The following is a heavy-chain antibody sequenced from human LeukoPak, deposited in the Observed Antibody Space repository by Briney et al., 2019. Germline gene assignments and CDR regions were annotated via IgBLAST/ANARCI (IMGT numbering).Heavy chain of an antibody. CDR1: GFTFSSYA. D-gene: IGHD6-19*01. CDR3: AKSSSQWLVRGYFDY. V-gene: IGHV3-23*01. Sequence: GGSLRLSCAASGFTFSSYAMSWVRQAPGKGLEWVSAISGSGGSTDYADSVKGRFTISRDISKSTLYLQMNSLRAEDTALYYCAKSSSQWLVRGYFDYWGQGTLVTLSS. J-gene: IGHJ4*02. CDR2: ISGSGGST.